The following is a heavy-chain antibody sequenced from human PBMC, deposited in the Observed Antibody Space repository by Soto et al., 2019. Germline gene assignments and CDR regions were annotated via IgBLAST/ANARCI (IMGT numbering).Heavy chain of an antibody. CDR1: GFTFSSYS. CDR3: ARALGWWYGGNSNLSPPDY. J-gene: IGHJ4*02. CDR2: ISSSSSYI. D-gene: IGHD2-15*01. Sequence: PGGSLRLSCAASGFTFSSYSMNWVRQAPGKGLEWVSSISSSSSYIYYADSVKGRFTISRDNAKNSLYLQMNSLRAEDTAVYYCARALGWWYGGNSNLSPPDYWGQGTLVTVSS. V-gene: IGHV3-21*01.